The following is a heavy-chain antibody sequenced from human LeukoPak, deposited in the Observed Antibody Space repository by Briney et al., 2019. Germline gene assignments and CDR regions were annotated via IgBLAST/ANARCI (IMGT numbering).Heavy chain of an antibody. Sequence: ASVKVSCKASGYTFTGCYMHWVRQAPGQGLEWMGWINPNSGGTNYAQKFQGRVTMTRDTSISTAYMELSRLRSDDTAVYYCARDLIRYSSSGGYYYYYYMDVWGKGTTVTVSS. D-gene: IGHD6-13*01. J-gene: IGHJ6*03. V-gene: IGHV1-2*02. CDR1: GYTFTGCY. CDR2: INPNSGGT. CDR3: ARDLIRYSSSGGYYYYYYMDV.